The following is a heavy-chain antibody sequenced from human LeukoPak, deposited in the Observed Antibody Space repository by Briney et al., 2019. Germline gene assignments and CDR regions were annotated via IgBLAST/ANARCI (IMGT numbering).Heavy chain of an antibody. V-gene: IGHV1-69*05. Sequence: SVKVSCKASGGTFSRHGIDWVRQAPGQGPEWMGGIIPIFGTVRYVQKFQNRVTISTDKSTNTAYMEVSSLRSDDTAVYYCVFTGSTVDYWGQGTLVTVSS. D-gene: IGHD1-1*01. CDR2: IIPIFGTV. CDR3: VFTGSTVDY. CDR1: GGTFSRHG. J-gene: IGHJ4*02.